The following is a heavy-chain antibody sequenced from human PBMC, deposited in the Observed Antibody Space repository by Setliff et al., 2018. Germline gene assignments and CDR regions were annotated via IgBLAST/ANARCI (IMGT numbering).Heavy chain of an antibody. CDR1: GFTFINYW. CDR2: IKQDGSEK. CDR3: VRDWYFYDTSGYFKGAPFDY. J-gene: IGHJ4*02. V-gene: IGHV3-7*03. D-gene: IGHD3-22*01. Sequence: GSLRLSCAASGFTFINYWMSWVRQAPGKGLEWVANIKQDGSEKYYVDSVKGRFTISRDNAKNSLYLQMNSLRAEDSAVYYCVRDWYFYDTSGYFKGAPFDYWGQGTPVTVSS.